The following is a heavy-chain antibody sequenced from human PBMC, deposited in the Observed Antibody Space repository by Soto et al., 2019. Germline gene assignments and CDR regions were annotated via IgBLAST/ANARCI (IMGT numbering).Heavy chain of an antibody. CDR2: INPSGST. V-gene: IGHV4-34*01. J-gene: IGHJ6*02. Sequence: SETLSLSCAVYGGSFSGYYWSWIRQPPGKGLGWIGEINPSGSTNYNPSLKSRVTISVXXXXXXFXMXLXXXTAPDTAVYYCAREYYYYYYGMDVWGQGTTVAVS. CDR1: GGSFSGYY. CDR3: AREYYYYYYGMDV.